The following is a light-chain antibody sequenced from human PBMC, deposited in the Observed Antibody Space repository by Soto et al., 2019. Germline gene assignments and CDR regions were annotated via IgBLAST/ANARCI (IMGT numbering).Light chain of an antibody. J-gene: IGLJ2*01. CDR2: EGS. V-gene: IGLV2-23*01. CDR1: SSVVGSYNL. Sequence: QSALTQPASVSGSPGQSITISCTGTSSVVGSYNLVSWYQQHPGKAPKLMIYEGSKRPSGVSNRFSGSKSGNTASLTISGLQAEEEADYYCCSYAGSSTPVVFGGGTKLTVL. CDR3: CSYAGSSTPVV.